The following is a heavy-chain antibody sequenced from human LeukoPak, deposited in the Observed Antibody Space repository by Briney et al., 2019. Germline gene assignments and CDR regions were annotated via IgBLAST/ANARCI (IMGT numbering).Heavy chain of an antibody. CDR1: GFTFSSYD. Sequence: GESLRLSCAASGFTFSSYDMYWVRQAPGKGLEYVSAISSNGRITYYANSVKGRFTISRDNSKNTLYLQMGSLRPEDMAVYYCARQVVVVAGRGAFDIWGQGTMVTVSS. J-gene: IGHJ3*02. CDR2: ISSNGRIT. D-gene: IGHD2-15*01. V-gene: IGHV3-64*01. CDR3: ARQVVVVAGRGAFDI.